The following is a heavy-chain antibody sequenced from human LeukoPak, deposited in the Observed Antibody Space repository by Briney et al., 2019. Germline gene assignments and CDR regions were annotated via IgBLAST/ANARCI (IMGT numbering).Heavy chain of an antibody. CDR1: GFTFITYA. CDR3: ARLAKGIAAAGTHFDY. D-gene: IGHD6-13*01. J-gene: IGHJ4*02. V-gene: IGHV3-66*04. CDR2: IYSGGST. Sequence: GGSLRLSCAASGFTFITYAMTWVRQAPGKGLEWVSVIYSGGSTYYADSVKGRFTISRDNSKNTLYLQMNSLRAEDTAVYYCARLAKGIAAAGTHFDYWDQGTLVTVSS.